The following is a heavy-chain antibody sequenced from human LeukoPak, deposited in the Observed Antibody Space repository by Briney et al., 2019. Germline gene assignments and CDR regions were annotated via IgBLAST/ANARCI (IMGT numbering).Heavy chain of an antibody. J-gene: IGHJ6*02. D-gene: IGHD4-17*01. CDR2: IDYSGST. V-gene: IGHV4-59*01. CDR1: GASISSYY. Sequence: SETLSLTCTVSGASISSYYWSWIRQPPGKGLEWIGYIDYSGSTNYTPSLKSRVTISVDTSKNQFSLKLNSVTAADTALYYCAREAWVSGDSKYRYYGIDVWGQGTTVTVSS. CDR3: AREAWVSGDSKYRYYGIDV.